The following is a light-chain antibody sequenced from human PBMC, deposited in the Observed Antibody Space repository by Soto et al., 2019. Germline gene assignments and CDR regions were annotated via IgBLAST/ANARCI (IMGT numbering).Light chain of an antibody. V-gene: IGLV1-51*01. CDR1: SSNIRNNY. Sequence: SVLTQPPSVSAAPRQKVTLSCSGSSSNIRNNYVSWYQQLPGTAPKLLIYDNNTRPSGIPDRFSGSKSGTSATLGITGLQTGDEADYYCGTWDSSLSAYVFGTGTKLTVL. CDR2: DNN. J-gene: IGLJ1*01. CDR3: GTWDSSLSAYV.